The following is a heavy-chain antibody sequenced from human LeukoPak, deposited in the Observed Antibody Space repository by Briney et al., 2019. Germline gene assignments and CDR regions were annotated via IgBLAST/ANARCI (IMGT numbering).Heavy chain of an antibody. D-gene: IGHD3-10*01. J-gene: IGHJ6*02. CDR3: ARDITMVRGTYYYYYYGMDV. V-gene: IGHV1-18*01. CDR1: GYTFTSFG. CDR2: ISAYNGNT. Sequence: GASVKVSCKASGYTFTSFGISWVRQAPGQGLEWMGWISAYNGNTNYAQKLQGRVTMTTDTSTSTAYMELRSLRSDDTAVYYCARDITMVRGTYYYYYYGMDVWGQGTTVTVSS.